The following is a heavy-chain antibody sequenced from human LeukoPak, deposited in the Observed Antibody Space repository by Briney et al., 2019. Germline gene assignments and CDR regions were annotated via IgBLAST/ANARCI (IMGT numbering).Heavy chain of an antibody. V-gene: IGHV3-7*01. Sequence: GGSLRLSCAASGFTFSSYWMSWVRQAPGKGLEWVANIKQDGSEKYYVDSVKGRFTISRDNAKNSLYLQMNSLRAEDTAVYYCARGGIQLWFGFDYWGQGTLVTVSS. CDR1: GFTFSSYW. CDR2: IKQDGSEK. D-gene: IGHD5-18*01. CDR3: ARGGIQLWFGFDY. J-gene: IGHJ4*02.